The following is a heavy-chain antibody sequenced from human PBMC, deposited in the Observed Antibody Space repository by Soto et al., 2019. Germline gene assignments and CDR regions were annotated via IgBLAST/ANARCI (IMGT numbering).Heavy chain of an antibody. V-gene: IGHV3-33*01. D-gene: IGHD5-12*01. J-gene: IGHJ4*02. CDR3: ARGLYSGWHYFDY. CDR2: IWYDGSNK. Sequence: GGSLRLSCAASGFTFSSYGMHWVRQAPGKGLEWVAVIWYDGSNKWYADSVKGRFTISRDNSKNTLYLQMNSLRAEDTAVYYCARGLYSGWHYFDYWGQGTLVTVSS. CDR1: GFTFSSYG.